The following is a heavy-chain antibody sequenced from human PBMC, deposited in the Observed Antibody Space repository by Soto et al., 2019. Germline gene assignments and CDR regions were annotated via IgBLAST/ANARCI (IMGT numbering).Heavy chain of an antibody. CDR2: IVVGSGNT. Sequence: SVKVSCKASGFTFTSSAVQWVRQARGQRLEWIGWIVVGSGNTNYAQKFQERVTITRDMSTSTAYMELSSLRSEDTAVYYCARKVISDYYGMDVWGQGTTVTVSS. J-gene: IGHJ6*02. D-gene: IGHD3-22*01. CDR3: ARKVISDYYGMDV. V-gene: IGHV1-58*01. CDR1: GFTFTSSA.